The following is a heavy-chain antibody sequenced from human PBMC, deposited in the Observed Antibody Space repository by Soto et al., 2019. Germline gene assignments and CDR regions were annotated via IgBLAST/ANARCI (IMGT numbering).Heavy chain of an antibody. V-gene: IGHV1-18*01. CDR2: ISAYNGNT. Sequence: ASVKVSCKASGYTFTSYGISWVRQAPGQGLEWMGWISAYNGNTNYAQKLQGRVTMTTDTSTSTAYMELRSLRSDDTAVYYCARDPGIAVPYNWFDPWGQGTLVTVSS. J-gene: IGHJ5*02. CDR1: GYTFTSYG. D-gene: IGHD6-19*01. CDR3: ARDPGIAVPYNWFDP.